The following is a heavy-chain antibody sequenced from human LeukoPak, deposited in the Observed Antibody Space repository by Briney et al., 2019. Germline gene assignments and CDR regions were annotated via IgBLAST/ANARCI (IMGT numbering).Heavy chain of an antibody. CDR3: AKSPAVAGTGYFDY. Sequence: PGRSLRRSCAASGFTFDDYAMHWVRQAPGKGLEWVSGISWNSGSIGYADSVKGRFTISRDNAKNSLYLQMNSLRAEDTALYYCAKSPAVAGTGYFDYWGQGTLVTVSS. CDR1: GFTFDDYA. V-gene: IGHV3-9*01. J-gene: IGHJ4*02. D-gene: IGHD6-19*01. CDR2: ISWNSGSI.